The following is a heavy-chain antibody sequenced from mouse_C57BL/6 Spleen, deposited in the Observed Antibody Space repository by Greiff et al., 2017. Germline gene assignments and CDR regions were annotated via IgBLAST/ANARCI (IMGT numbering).Heavy chain of an antibody. J-gene: IGHJ1*03. CDR1: GFTFSDYY. V-gene: IGHV5-16*01. CDR3: ARESPDWYFDV. Sequence: EVKLVESEGGLVQPGSSMKLSCTASGFTFSDYYMAWVRQVPEKGLEWVANINYDGSSTYYLDSLKSRFIISRDNAKNILYLQMSSLKSEDTATYYCARESPDWYFDVWGTGTTDTVSS. CDR2: INYDGSST.